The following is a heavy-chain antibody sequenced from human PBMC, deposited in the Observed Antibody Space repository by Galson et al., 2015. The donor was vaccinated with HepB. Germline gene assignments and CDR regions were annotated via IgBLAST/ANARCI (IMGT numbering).Heavy chain of an antibody. Sequence: LSLTCAVSGDSISNDRWWSWVRQPPGEGLEWIGEAYQSGGTNYRPSLKSRVTISVDKSKNQFSLKLTSVTTADTAVYYCARAKEGRGYFDYWGQGTLVTVSS. CDR1: GDSISNDRW. CDR2: AYQSGGT. D-gene: IGHD3-10*01. CDR3: ARAKEGRGYFDY. J-gene: IGHJ4*02. V-gene: IGHV4-4*02.